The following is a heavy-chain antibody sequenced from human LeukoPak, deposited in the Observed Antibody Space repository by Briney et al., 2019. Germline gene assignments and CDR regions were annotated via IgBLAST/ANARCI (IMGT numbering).Heavy chain of an antibody. CDR2: VESGGDT. D-gene: IGHD3-10*01. V-gene: IGHV3-53*01. CDR1: GFTFNSHG. J-gene: IGHJ6*02. Sequence: PGTSLRLSCSTSGFTFNSHGFHWVRQAPGKGLEWVLVVESGGDTSYANSVKGRFTVSRDIFQNTLYLQMNNLRAEDTAVYYCARVGSYYDMDVWGQGTTVTVSS. CDR3: ARVGSYYDMDV.